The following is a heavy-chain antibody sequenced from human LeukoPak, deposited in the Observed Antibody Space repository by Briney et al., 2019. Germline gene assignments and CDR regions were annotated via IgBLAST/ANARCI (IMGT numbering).Heavy chain of an antibody. J-gene: IGHJ5*02. D-gene: IGHD2-2*01. CDR1: GYTFTNYA. Sequence: ASVKVSCKASGYTFTNYAMNWVRQAPGQGLEWVGWINTNTGNPTYAQGFTGRFVFSLDTSVSTAYLQIRSLKADDTAVYYCARVPFVVVGVTGNWFDPWGQGTLVTVSS. CDR3: ARVPFVVVGVTGNWFDP. V-gene: IGHV7-4-1*02. CDR2: INTNTGNP.